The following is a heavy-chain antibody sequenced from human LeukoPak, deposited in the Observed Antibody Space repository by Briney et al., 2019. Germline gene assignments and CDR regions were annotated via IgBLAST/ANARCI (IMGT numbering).Heavy chain of an antibody. V-gene: IGHV3-30-3*01. CDR2: ISYDGSNK. Sequence: PGRSLRLSCAASGFTFSSYAMHWVRQAPGKGLEWVAVISYDGSNKYYADSVKGRFTISRDNSKNTLYLQMNGLRAEDTAVYYCARDANYYDSSGYYSYANWFDPWGQGTLVTVSS. CDR1: GFTFSSYA. J-gene: IGHJ5*02. CDR3: ARDANYYDSSGYYSYANWFDP. D-gene: IGHD3-22*01.